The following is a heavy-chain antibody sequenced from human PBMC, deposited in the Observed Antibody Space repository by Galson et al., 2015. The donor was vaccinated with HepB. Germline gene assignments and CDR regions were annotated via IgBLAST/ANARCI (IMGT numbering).Heavy chain of an antibody. D-gene: IGHD1-26*01. CDR1: GFTFSRYW. J-gene: IGHJ4*02. CDR3: ARYSSGNYGDY. V-gene: IGHV3-7*01. Sequence: SLRLSCAASGFTFSRYWMSWVRQAPGKGLEWVANIKPDGSEKYYVDSVKGRFTISRDNAKNSLYLQVNSLRAEDTAVYYCARYSSGNYGDYWGQGTLVTVSS. CDR2: IKPDGSEK.